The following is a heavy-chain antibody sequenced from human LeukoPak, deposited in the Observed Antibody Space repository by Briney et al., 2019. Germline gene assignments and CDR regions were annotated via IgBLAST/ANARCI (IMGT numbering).Heavy chain of an antibody. CDR1: GGSISSYY. CDR2: IYYSGST. J-gene: IGHJ6*02. D-gene: IGHD6-13*01. V-gene: IGHV4-59*01. CDR3: ARVSIAAAGTTYYYYYGMDV. Sequence: SETLSLTCTVSGGSISSYYWSWIRQPPGQGLEWIGYIYYSGSTNYNPSLKSRVTISVDTSKNRFSLKLSSVTAADTAVYYCARVSIAAAGTTYYYYYGMDVWGQGTTVTVSS.